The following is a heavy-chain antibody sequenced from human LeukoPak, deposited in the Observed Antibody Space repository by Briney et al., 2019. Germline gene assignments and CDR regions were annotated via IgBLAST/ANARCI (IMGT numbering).Heavy chain of an antibody. CDR3: ARQVESRLLWFGEPDY. J-gene: IGHJ4*02. CDR2: IYYSGST. D-gene: IGHD3-10*01. CDR1: GGSISSGDYY. Sequence: PSETLSLTCTVSGGSISSGDYYWSWIRQPPGKGLEWIGYIYYSGSTYYNPSLKSRVTISVDTSKNQFSLKLSSVTAADTAVYYCARQVESRLLWFGEPDYWGQGTLVTVSS. V-gene: IGHV4-39*01.